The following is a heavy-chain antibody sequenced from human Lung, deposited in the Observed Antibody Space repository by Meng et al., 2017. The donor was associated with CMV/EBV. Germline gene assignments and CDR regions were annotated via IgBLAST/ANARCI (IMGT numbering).Heavy chain of an antibody. V-gene: IGHV4-59*01. CDR1: GGSISTYY. D-gene: IGHD2-15*01. Sequence: SETLSLXCTVSGGSISTYYWNRLRQLPGKGLEWIGYISNSGSTDYNPSLKSRVTISVDTSKNQFSLKLTSVTAADTAVYYCARFDMDVEGYYGMDVWGQGXTVTVSS. CDR3: ARFDMDVEGYYGMDV. CDR2: ISNSGST. J-gene: IGHJ6*02.